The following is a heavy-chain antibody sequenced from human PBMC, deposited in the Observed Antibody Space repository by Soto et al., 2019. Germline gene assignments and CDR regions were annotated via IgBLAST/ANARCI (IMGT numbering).Heavy chain of an antibody. D-gene: IGHD6-19*01. V-gene: IGHV1-3*01. J-gene: IGHJ6*02. Sequence: ASVKVSCKASGYTFTSYAMHWVRQAPGQRLEWMGWINAGNGNTKYSQKFQGRVTITRDTSASTAYMELSSLRSEDTAVYYCARVIAVARYYYYYGMHVWGQGTTVTVSS. CDR1: GYTFTSYA. CDR3: ARVIAVARYYYYYGMHV. CDR2: INAGNGNT.